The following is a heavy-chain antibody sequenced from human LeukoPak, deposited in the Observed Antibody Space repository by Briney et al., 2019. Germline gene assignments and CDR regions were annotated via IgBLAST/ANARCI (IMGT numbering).Heavy chain of an antibody. CDR3: ARDTRGGSYKRPHY. V-gene: IGHV3-30-3*01. Sequence: PGRSLRLSCAASGFTFSSYAMHWVRQAPGKGLEWAAVISYDGSNKYYADSVKGRFTISRDNSKNTLYLQMNSLRAEDTAVYYCARDTRGGSYKRPHYWGQGTLVAVSS. D-gene: IGHD1-26*01. J-gene: IGHJ4*02. CDR1: GFTFSSYA. CDR2: ISYDGSNK.